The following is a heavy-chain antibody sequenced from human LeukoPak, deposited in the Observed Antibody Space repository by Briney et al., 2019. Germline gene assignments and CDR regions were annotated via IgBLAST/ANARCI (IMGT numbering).Heavy chain of an antibody. Sequence: GGSLRLSCAASGFTFTSYSMNWVRQAPGKGLEWVAVIWYDGSKKYYADSVKGRFTISRDNSKNTLDLQMNSLRAEDTAVYYCARETPSADAAFDYWGQGTLVTVSS. V-gene: IGHV3-33*08. CDR2: IWYDGSKK. J-gene: IGHJ4*02. CDR1: GFTFTSYS. CDR3: ARETPSADAAFDY. D-gene: IGHD2-15*01.